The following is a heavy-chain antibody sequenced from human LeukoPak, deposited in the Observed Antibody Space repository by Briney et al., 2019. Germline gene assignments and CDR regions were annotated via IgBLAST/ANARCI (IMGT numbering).Heavy chain of an antibody. D-gene: IGHD6-6*01. CDR2: IQTSGST. Sequence: SETLSLTCTVSGASVSSNYWSWIRQPAGKGLEWIGRIQTSGSTNYNPSLKSRVTMSVDTSRNHFSLNLSSVTAADTAVYYCARENVATIAARSLGYWGQGTLVTVSS. V-gene: IGHV4-4*07. CDR3: ARENVATIAARSLGY. J-gene: IGHJ4*01. CDR1: GASVSSNY.